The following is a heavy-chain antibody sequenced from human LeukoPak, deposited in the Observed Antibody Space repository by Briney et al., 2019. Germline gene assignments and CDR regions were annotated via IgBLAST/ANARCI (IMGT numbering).Heavy chain of an antibody. CDR2: IIPILAIA. CDR1: GGTFSSYA. D-gene: IGHD1-1*01. V-gene: IGHV1-69*04. J-gene: IGHJ4*01. Sequence: GASVKVSCKASGGTFSSYAISWVRQARGQGLEWMGRIIPILAIANYAQKFQGRVTITADKSTSTAYMELSSLRSEDTAVYYCARCDWNGPLDYWGHGTLVTVSS. CDR3: ARCDWNGPLDY.